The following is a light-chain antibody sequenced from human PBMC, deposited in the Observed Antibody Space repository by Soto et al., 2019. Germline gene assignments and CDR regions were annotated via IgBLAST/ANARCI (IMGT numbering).Light chain of an antibody. CDR2: DVS. V-gene: IGLV2-14*03. CDR1: GSDVGGYNY. CDR3: SSYTSSSTTS. J-gene: IGLJ3*02. Sequence: QSVLTQPASVSGSPGQSITISCTGTGSDVGGYNYVSWYQHHPGNAPKLMIYDVSNRPSGISFRFSASKSGNTASLTISGRQDEDEADYYCSSYTSSSTTSFGGGTKLTVL.